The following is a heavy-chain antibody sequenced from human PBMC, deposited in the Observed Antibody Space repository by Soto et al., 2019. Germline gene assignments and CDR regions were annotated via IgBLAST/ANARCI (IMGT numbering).Heavy chain of an antibody. CDR2: IYPGDSDT. Sequence: PGESLKISCKGSGYSFTSYWIGWVRQMPGKGLEWMGIIYPGDSDTRYSPSFQGQVTISADKSISTAYLQWSSLKASDTAMYYCARWGEYYYGSGSYHNWFDPWGQGTLVTVSS. CDR3: ARWGEYYYGSGSYHNWFDP. J-gene: IGHJ5*02. D-gene: IGHD3-10*01. CDR1: GYSFTSYW. V-gene: IGHV5-51*01.